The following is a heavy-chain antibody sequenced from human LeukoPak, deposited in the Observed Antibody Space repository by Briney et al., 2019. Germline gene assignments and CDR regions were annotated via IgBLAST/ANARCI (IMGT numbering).Heavy chain of an antibody. CDR2: MNPNSGNT. V-gene: IGHV1-8*01. CDR3: ARASYYDSSGYYYHFDY. D-gene: IGHD3-22*01. Sequence: ASVKVSCKASGYTFTSYDINWVRQATGQGLEWMGWMNPNSGNTGYAQKFQGRVTMTRNTSISTAYMEPSSLRSEDTAVYYCARASYYDSSGYYYHFDYWGQGTLVTVSS. CDR1: GYTFTSYD. J-gene: IGHJ4*02.